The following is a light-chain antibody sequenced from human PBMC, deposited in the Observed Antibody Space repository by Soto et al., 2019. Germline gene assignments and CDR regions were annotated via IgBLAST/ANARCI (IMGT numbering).Light chain of an antibody. Sequence: DIVMTQSPDSLAVSLGERATINCKSSQSVLYRYNNNKNYLAWYQQKPGQPPKLLIYWASTRESGVPDRFSGSGSGTDFTLTISSLQAEDVAIYFCQQYYTTPLSFGGGTKVEI. CDR1: QSVLYRYNNNKNY. J-gene: IGKJ4*01. CDR2: WAS. CDR3: QQYYTTPLS. V-gene: IGKV4-1*01.